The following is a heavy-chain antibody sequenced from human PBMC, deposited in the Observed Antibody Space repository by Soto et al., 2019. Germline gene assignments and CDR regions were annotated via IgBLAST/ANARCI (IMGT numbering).Heavy chain of an antibody. J-gene: IGHJ4*02. V-gene: IGHV3-48*02. CDR2: ISSSSSTI. CDR3: ARGYYYDSSGYYDPPYYFDY. Sequence: EVQLVESGGGLVQPGGSLRLSCAASGFTFSSYSMNWVRQAPGKGLEWVSYISSSSSTIYYADSVKGRFTISRDNAKNSLYLQMNSLRDEDTAVNYCARGYYYDSSGYYDPPYYFDYWGQGTLVTVSS. D-gene: IGHD3-22*01. CDR1: GFTFSSYS.